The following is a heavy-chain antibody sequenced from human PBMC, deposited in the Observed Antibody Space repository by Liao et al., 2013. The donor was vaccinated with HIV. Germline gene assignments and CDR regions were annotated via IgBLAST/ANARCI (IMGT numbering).Heavy chain of an antibody. J-gene: IGHJ5*02. Sequence: QVQLQESGPGLVKPSENLSLTCTISGGSISGSYWSWLRQPAGKGLEWIGRVSSSGSTDYNPSLRSRVSISVDMSKNVLSLKLTSVIPADTAVYYCALTGGVSMIRGVPGWFDPWGQGIQVTVSS. V-gene: IGHV4-4*07. CDR2: VSSSGST. D-gene: IGHD3-10*01. CDR3: ALTGGVSMIRGVPGWFDP. CDR1: GGSISGSY.